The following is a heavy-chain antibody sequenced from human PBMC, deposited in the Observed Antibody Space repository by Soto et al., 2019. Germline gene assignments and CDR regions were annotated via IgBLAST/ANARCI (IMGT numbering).Heavy chain of an antibody. Sequence: EVQLLESGGGLVQPGGSLRLSCVASGFTFSNYAMSWVRQAPGKGLEWVLSVSISGGTTFYADSVKGRFTISRDNSENTRYLQMNSLSAADTAGYYCAKGMTDFCADSGCTPIDYWGQGTLVTVSS. CDR3: AKGMTDFCADSGCTPIDY. D-gene: IGHD3-16*01. CDR1: GFTFSNYA. J-gene: IGHJ4*02. CDR2: VSISGGTT. V-gene: IGHV3-23*01.